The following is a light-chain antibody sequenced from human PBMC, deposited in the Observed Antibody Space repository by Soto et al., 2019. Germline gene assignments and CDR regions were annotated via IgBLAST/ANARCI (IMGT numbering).Light chain of an antibody. J-gene: IGLJ1*01. CDR2: ANN. Sequence: QSVLTQPPSVCGAPGQRVTISCTGSSYNIGAGYDVHWYQQFPGTAPKLLIYANNNRPSGVPDRFSASKSGTSASLAITGLQADDEADYYCQSYDTNRRGVFGTGTKLTVL. V-gene: IGLV1-40*01. CDR3: QSYDTNRRGV. CDR1: SYNIGAGYD.